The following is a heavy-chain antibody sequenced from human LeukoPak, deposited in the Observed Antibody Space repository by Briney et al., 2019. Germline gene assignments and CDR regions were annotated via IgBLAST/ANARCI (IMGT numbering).Heavy chain of an antibody. V-gene: IGHV1-69*13. CDR2: IIPIFGTA. D-gene: IGHD2-2*02. CDR1: GGTFSSYA. Sequence: SVKVSCKASGGTFSSYAISWVRQAPGQGLEWMGGIIPIFGTANYAQKFQGRVTITADESTSTAYMELSSLRSEDTAVYYCARTYCSSTSCYIREVGEYFQHWGQGTLVTVPS. J-gene: IGHJ1*01. CDR3: ARTYCSSTSCYIREVGEYFQH.